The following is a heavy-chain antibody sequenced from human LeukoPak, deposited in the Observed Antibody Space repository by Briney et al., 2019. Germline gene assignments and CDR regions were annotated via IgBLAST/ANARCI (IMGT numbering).Heavy chain of an antibody. D-gene: IGHD3-22*01. CDR3: ARDGSDYYDSSGYYDPSGY. V-gene: IGHV1-18*01. CDR2: ISAYNGNT. J-gene: IGHJ4*02. Sequence: GASVKVSCKASGYTFTSYGISWVRQAPGQGLEWMGWISAYNGNTNYAQKLQGRVTMTTDTSTSTAYMELRSLRSDDTAVYYCARDGSDYYDSSGYYDPSGYWGQGTLVTVSS. CDR1: GYTFTSYG.